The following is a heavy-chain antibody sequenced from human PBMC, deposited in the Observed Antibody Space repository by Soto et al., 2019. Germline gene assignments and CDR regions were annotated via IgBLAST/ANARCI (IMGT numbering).Heavy chain of an antibody. Sequence: EVQLVESGGGLVQPGGSLRLSCAASGFTFSSYSMNWVRQAPGKGLEWVSYISSSSSTIYYADSVKGRFTISRDNAKNSVYLQMIGLRAEDTAVYYCASDLVSSGYSSYYWGQGTLVTVSS. V-gene: IGHV3-48*01. CDR2: ISSSSSTI. CDR1: GFTFSSYS. CDR3: ASDLVSSGYSSYY. D-gene: IGHD3-22*01. J-gene: IGHJ4*02.